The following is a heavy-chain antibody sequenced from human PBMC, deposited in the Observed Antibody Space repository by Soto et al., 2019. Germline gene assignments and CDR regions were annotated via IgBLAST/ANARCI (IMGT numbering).Heavy chain of an antibody. V-gene: IGHV3-15*07. CDR3: ATAPGYWASAPLDY. CDR1: XLTXTNAW. CDR2: IKSHTDGGTT. J-gene: IGHJ4*01. Sequence: VQLVESGGGLVKPGGXLXXXXTXXXLTXTNAWMTXXXQAXGKGLEWVARIKSHTDGGTTDYAAPLQGXFTISRXXXXXXLFLQMNSLKTEDTAVYFCATAPGYWASAPLDYWGXXTLVTVSS. D-gene: IGHD6-25*01.